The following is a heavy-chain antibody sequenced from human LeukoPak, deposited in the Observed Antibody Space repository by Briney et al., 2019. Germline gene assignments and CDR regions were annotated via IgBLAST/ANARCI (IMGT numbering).Heavy chain of an antibody. V-gene: IGHV4-39*02. CDR2: FHYSGST. Sequence: PSETLSLTCTVSGDSVSSSNFFWGWLRQPPGKGLEWIGSFHYSGSTFYNPSLKSRLTISVDTSKNHFSLKLTSVTAADSAVYYCARHEYQVFPPANWFDPWGQGTLVTVSS. CDR3: ARHEYQVFPPANWFDP. J-gene: IGHJ5*02. D-gene: IGHD6-6*01. CDR1: GDSVSSSNFF.